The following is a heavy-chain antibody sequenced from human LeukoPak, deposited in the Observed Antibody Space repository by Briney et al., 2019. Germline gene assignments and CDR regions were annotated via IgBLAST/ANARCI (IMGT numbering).Heavy chain of an antibody. D-gene: IGHD4-23*01. CDR1: GFTFSTYW. CDR2: INSDGSTT. Sequence: PGGSLRLSCAASGFTFSTYWMHWVRQAPGKGLMWVSRINSDGSTTNYADSVKGRLTISRDNPKNTLDLQMNSLRVEDTAAYYCAGSVAHNWFDPWGQGTLVTVSS. J-gene: IGHJ5*02. V-gene: IGHV3-74*01. CDR3: AGSVAHNWFDP.